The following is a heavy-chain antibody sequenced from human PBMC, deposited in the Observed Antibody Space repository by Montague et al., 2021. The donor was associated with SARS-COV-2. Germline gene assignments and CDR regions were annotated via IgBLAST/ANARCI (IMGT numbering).Heavy chain of an antibody. V-gene: IGHV4-39*01. Sequence: SETLSLTCTVSGGSISSSSYYWGWIRQPPGKGLEWIGNIYYSGSTYYNPSLRSPVTISVDTSKNPFSLKLSSVTAADTTVHSCARQKMGSVTIFGVVMHDRSFDPWGQGTLVTVSS. D-gene: IGHD3-3*01. CDR2: IYYSGST. J-gene: IGHJ5*02. CDR3: ARQKMGSVTIFGVVMHDRSFDP. CDR1: GGSISSSSYY.